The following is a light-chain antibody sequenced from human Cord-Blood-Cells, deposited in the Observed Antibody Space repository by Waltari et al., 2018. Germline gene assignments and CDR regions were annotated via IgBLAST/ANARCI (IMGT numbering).Light chain of an antibody. Sequence: EIVLTQSPGTLAFSPGERATLSCRASQSVSSSYLAWYQQKPGQAPRLRIYGASSRATGIPDRFSGSGSWTDFTLTISRLEPEDFAVYYCQQYGSSRTFGQGTKVEIK. CDR2: GAS. CDR3: QQYGSSRT. CDR1: QSVSSSY. J-gene: IGKJ1*01. V-gene: IGKV3-20*01.